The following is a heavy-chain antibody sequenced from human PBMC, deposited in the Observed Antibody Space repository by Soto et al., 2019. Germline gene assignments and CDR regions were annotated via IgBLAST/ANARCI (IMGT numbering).Heavy chain of an antibody. CDR1: GFTFSSYA. CDR2: ISAGGGTT. CDR3: AKGLSGPPGYFDY. V-gene: IGHV3-23*01. Sequence: GGSLRLSCAASGFTFSSYAMSWVRQAPGKGLEWVSAISAGGGTTYDADSVKGRFSISRDNSKNTLYLQMNSLRADDTAFYYCAKGLSGPPGYFDYWGRGTLVTVSS. J-gene: IGHJ4*02.